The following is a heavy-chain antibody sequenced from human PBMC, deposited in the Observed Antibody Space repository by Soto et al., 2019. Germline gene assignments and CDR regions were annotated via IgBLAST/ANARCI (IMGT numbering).Heavy chain of an antibody. V-gene: IGHV4-59*01. Sequence: PSETLSLTCTVSGCSISSYYWSWIRQPPGKGLEWIGYIYYSGSTNYNPSLKSRVTISVDTSKNQFSLKLSSVTAADTAVYYCARHNYLDYYYYMDVWGKGTTVTVSS. CDR1: GCSISSYY. CDR3: ARHNYLDYYYYMDV. J-gene: IGHJ6*03. CDR2: IYYSGST. D-gene: IGHD4-4*01.